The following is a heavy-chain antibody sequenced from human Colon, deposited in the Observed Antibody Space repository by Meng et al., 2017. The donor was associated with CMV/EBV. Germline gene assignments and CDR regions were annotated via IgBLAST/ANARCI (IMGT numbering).Heavy chain of an antibody. Sequence: SETLSLTCTVSGDSIRTGSYYWSWIRQPPGKGLEWIGYIFFTGSTNYNPSLKSRITMSVDTSKNQFALKVTSVTAADTAMYFCARGLGHASNNSHDYWGQGTLVTVSS. CDR3: ARGLGHASNNSHDY. D-gene: IGHD1-1*01. CDR2: IFFTGST. V-gene: IGHV4-61*01. J-gene: IGHJ4*02. CDR1: GDSIRTGSYY.